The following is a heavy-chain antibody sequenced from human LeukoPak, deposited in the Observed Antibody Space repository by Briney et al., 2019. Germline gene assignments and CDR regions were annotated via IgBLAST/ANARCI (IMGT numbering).Heavy chain of an antibody. V-gene: IGHV4-38-2*02. CDR1: GYSISSGYY. D-gene: IGHD1-26*01. CDR3: AKRIPRSGSLAFDI. Sequence: PSETLSLTCTVSGYSISSGYYWGWIRQPPGKGLEWIGSIYHSGSTYYNPSLKSRVTISVDTSKNQFSLKLSSVTAADTALYYCAKRIPRSGSLAFDIWGQGTMVTVSS. J-gene: IGHJ3*02. CDR2: IYHSGST.